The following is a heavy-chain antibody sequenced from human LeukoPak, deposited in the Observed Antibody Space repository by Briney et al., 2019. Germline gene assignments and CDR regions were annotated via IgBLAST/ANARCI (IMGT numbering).Heavy chain of an antibody. V-gene: IGHV1-18*01. D-gene: IGHD3-10*01. Sequence: ASVKVSCKASGYTFTSYGISWVRQAPGQGLEWLGWISTYNGNTNYAQKLQGRVTMTTDTSTSTAYMELRSLRSDDTAVYYCARGPYGSGSYYLHYWGQGTLVTVSS. CDR1: GYTFTSYG. J-gene: IGHJ4*02. CDR3: ARGPYGSGSYYLHY. CDR2: ISTYNGNT.